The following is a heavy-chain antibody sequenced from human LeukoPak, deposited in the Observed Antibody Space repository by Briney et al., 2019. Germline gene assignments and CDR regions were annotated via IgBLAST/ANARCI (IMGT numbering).Heavy chain of an antibody. J-gene: IGHJ6*03. D-gene: IGHD6-19*01. Sequence: SETLSLTCAVYGGSFSGYYWSWIRQPPGKGLEWIGEINHSGSTNYNPSLKSRVTISVDTSKNQFSLKLSSVTAADTAVYYCARVISSGWYYYYYYMDVWGKGTTVTVSS. V-gene: IGHV4-34*01. CDR1: GGSFSGYY. CDR2: INHSGST. CDR3: ARVISSGWYYYYYYMDV.